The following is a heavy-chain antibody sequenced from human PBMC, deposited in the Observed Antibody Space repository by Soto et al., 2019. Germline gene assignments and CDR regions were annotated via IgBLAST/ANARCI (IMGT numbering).Heavy chain of an antibody. J-gene: IGHJ5*02. V-gene: IGHV4-59*01. CDR3: ARCPIDHNWFDP. CDR1: GSDITTYY. D-gene: IGHD3-9*01. CDR2: IHDTGST. Sequence: SETLSLTCSVSGSDITTYYWSWLRQSPGKGLEWIGHIHDTGSTSYNPSLKSRVTISVDTSKKQFSLRLSAVTAADTAVYYCARCPIDHNWFDPWGQGTLVTVSS.